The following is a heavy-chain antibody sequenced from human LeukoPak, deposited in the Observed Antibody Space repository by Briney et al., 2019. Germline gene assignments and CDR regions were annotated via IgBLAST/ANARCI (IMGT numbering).Heavy chain of an antibody. J-gene: IGHJ5*02. D-gene: IGHD1-1*01. CDR3: ARERSWNDGGWFDP. CDR2: INPNSGGT. CDR1: GYTFTSYG. V-gene: IGHV1-2*02. Sequence: ASVKVSCKASGYTFTSYGISWVRQAPGQGLEWMGWINPNSGGTNYAQKFQGRVTKTRDTSISTAYMELSSLRSEDTAVYYCARERSWNDGGWFDPWGQGTLVTVSS.